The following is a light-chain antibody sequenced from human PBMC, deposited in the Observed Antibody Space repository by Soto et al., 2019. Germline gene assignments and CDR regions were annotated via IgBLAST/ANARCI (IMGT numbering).Light chain of an antibody. J-gene: IGKJ5*01. Sequence: DIQMTHSPSSLSASVLYIVTITFRASQSITSYLNWYQQKPGKAPELLIYAASSLQSGVPSRFSGSGYGTDFTLTITTLQPEDVGIYYCQKCHATPLNFGQGTRLEIK. V-gene: IGKV1-39*01. CDR2: AAS. CDR1: QSITSY. CDR3: QKCHATPLN.